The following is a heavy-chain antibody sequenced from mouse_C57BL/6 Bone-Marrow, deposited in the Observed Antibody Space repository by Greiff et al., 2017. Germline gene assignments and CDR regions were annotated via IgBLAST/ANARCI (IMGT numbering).Heavy chain of an antibody. J-gene: IGHJ1*03. CDR2: IHPNSGST. V-gene: IGHV1-64*01. D-gene: IGHD1-1*01. Sequence: VKLQQPGAELVKPGASVKLSCKASGYTFTSYWMHWVKQRPGQGLEWIGMIHPNSGSTNYNEKFKSKATLTVDKSSSTAYMQLSSLTSEDSAVYYCAMGGSRNWYFDVWGTGTTVTVSS. CDR3: AMGGSRNWYFDV. CDR1: GYTFTSYW.